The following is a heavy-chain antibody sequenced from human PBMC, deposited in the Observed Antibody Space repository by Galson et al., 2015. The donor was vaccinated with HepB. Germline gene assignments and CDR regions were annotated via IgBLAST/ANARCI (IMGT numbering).Heavy chain of an antibody. V-gene: IGHV1-69*13. D-gene: IGHD2-15*01. CDR2: IIPIFGTT. Sequence: SVKVSCKASGGTFSNYAINWVRQAPGQGLEWMGGIIPIFGTTNYAQKFQGRVTITAAESTSTAYMELSSLRSEDTAVYYCARVWGGYCSGGRCYGGFAYGMDVWGQGTTVTVSS. J-gene: IGHJ6*02. CDR3: ARVWGGYCSGGRCYGGFAYGMDV. CDR1: GGTFSNYA.